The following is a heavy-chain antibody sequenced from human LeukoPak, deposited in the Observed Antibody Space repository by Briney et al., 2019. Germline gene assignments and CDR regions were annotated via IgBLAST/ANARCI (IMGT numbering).Heavy chain of an antibody. CDR1: GFTFSSYA. Sequence: GRSLRLSCAASGFTFSSYAMHWVRQAPGKGLEWVAVISYDGSNKYYADSVKGRFTISRDNSKNTLYLQMNSLRAGDTAVYYCARDSTPRYYDILTGYYTAVGYFDYWGQGTLVTVSS. CDR2: ISYDGSNK. D-gene: IGHD3-9*01. CDR3: ARDSTPRYYDILTGYYTAVGYFDY. V-gene: IGHV3-30-3*01. J-gene: IGHJ4*02.